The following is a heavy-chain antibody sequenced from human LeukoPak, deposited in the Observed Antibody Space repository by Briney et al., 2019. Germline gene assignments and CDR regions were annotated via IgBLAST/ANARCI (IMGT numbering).Heavy chain of an antibody. CDR3: AREGGGNWFDP. J-gene: IGHJ5*02. Sequence: GRSLRLSCAASGFTFSSYWMSWVRQAPGKGLEWVANIKQDGSEKYYVDSVKGRFPISRDNAKNSLYLQMNSLRAEDTAVYYCAREGGGNWFDPWGQGTLVTVSS. CDR1: GFTFSSYW. D-gene: IGHD3-16*01. CDR2: IKQDGSEK. V-gene: IGHV3-7*03.